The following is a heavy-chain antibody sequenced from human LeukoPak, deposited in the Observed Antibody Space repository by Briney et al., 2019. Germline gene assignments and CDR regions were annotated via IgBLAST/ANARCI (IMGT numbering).Heavy chain of an antibody. V-gene: IGHV1-2*02. CDR2: INLNSGGT. J-gene: IGHJ6*03. CDR1: VYTFTGYY. D-gene: IGHD3-10*01. Sequence: AAVRVSYMASVYTFTGYYMHWVRQAPGQGVEWMGWINLNSGGTNYAQKFQGRVTMTRDTSISTAYMELSRLRSDDTAVYYCARGFTVRGAIYFYMDVWGKGTTVTVSS. CDR3: ARGFTVRGAIYFYMDV.